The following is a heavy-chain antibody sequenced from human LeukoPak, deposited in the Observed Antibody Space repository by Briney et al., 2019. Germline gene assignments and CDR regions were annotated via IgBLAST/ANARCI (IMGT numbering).Heavy chain of an antibody. Sequence: PSETLSLTCTVSGGSISSSPCYWGWIRQSPGKGLEWFGTICSGGSTYYNPSLKSRVTISVDTSKNQFSLKLSSLTAADTAVYYCAREGSDGYLFDYWGQGTLVTVSS. CDR3: AREGSDGYLFDY. V-gene: IGHV4-39*07. CDR1: GGSISSSPCY. CDR2: ICSGGST. D-gene: IGHD1-1*01. J-gene: IGHJ4*02.